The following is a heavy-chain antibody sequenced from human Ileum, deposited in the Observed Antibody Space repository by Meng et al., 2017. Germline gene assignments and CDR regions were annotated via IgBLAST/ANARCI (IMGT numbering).Heavy chain of an antibody. CDR3: ARTAVAVASFDY. D-gene: IGHD6-19*01. Sequence: MQQAGPRGVKTPQHLSRTSVIAGDSVNSNSGGWKWIRQSRSRGLEWLGMKYNRWKWSSHSASSVLARTTLTSLTSLTQSSLPLPSVTPDDPAVSSCARTAVAVASFDYWGQGTLVTVSS. CDR2: KYNRWKWSS. V-gene: IGHV6-1*01. J-gene: IGHJ4*02. CDR1: GDSVNSNSGG.